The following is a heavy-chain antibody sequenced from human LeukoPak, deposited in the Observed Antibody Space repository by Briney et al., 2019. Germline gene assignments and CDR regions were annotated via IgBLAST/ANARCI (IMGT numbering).Heavy chain of an antibody. CDR2: IYYSGST. V-gene: IGHV4-39*07. J-gene: IGHJ6*03. CDR1: GGSISGSSYY. Sequence: SETLSLTCTVSGGSISGSSYYWGWIRQPPGKGLEWIGSIYYSGSTYYNPSLKSRVTISVDTSKNQFSLKLSSVTAADTAVYYCARSPQYYFYYYYMDVWGKGTTVTISS. CDR3: ARSPQYYFYYYYMDV.